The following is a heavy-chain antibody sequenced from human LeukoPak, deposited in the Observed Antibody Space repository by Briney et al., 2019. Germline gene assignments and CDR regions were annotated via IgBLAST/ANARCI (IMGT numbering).Heavy chain of an antibody. J-gene: IGHJ4*02. D-gene: IGHD6-13*01. CDR3: ARDGSSWYRFDY. CDR2: ISSSSSYI. Sequence: GGSLRLSCAASGFTFSSYSMNWVRQAPGKGLEWVSSISSSSSYIYYADSVKGRFTISRDNAENSLYLQMNSLRAEDTAVYYCARDGSSWYRFDYWGQGTLVTVSS. CDR1: GFTFSSYS. V-gene: IGHV3-21*01.